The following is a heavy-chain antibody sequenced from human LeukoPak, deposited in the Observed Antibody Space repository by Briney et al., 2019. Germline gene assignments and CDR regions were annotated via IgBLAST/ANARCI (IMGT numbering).Heavy chain of an antibody. D-gene: IGHD2-15*01. J-gene: IGHJ4*02. Sequence: VASVKVSCKASGYTFTGCYMHWVRQAPGQGLEWMGRINPNSGGTNYAQKFQGRVTMTRDTSISTAYMELSRLRSDDTAVYYCARGYCSGGSCYLFDYWGQGTLVTVSS. CDR3: ARGYCSGGSCYLFDY. V-gene: IGHV1-2*06. CDR2: INPNSGGT. CDR1: GYTFTGCY.